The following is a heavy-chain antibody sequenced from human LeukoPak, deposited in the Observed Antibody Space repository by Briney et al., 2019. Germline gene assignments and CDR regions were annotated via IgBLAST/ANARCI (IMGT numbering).Heavy chain of an antibody. CDR2: IYSGGST. CDR1: GFTVSSNY. V-gene: IGHV3-53*04. Sequence: GGSLRLSCAASGFTVSSNYMSWVRQAPGKGLEWVSVIYSGGSTYYADSMKGRFTISRHNSKNTLYLQMNSLRAEDTAVYYCARVQFDGGWPDAFDIWGQGTMVTVSS. J-gene: IGHJ3*02. CDR3: ARVQFDGGWPDAFDI. D-gene: IGHD4-23*01.